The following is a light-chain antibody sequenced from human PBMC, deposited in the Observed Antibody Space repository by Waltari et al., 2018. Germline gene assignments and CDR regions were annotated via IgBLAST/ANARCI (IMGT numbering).Light chain of an antibody. CDR2: YDS. J-gene: IGLJ2*01. Sequence: SYAVTHSPSVSVAPRETARITSGGDNIGSNSVHWYQQRPGQAPVLVISYDSDRPSGIPERFSGSNSGNTATLTISWVEAEDEADYYCLVWHSTIDHQGVFGGGTKLTVL. CDR1: NIGSNS. V-gene: IGLV3-21*04. CDR3: LVWHSTIDHQGV.